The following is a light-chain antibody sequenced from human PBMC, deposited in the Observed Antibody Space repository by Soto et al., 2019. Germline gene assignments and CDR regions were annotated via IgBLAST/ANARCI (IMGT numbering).Light chain of an antibody. CDR3: AAWDDSLNGVV. Sequence: QSVLTQPPSAYGTPGQRVTISCSGSSSNIGSKTVNWYQQLPGTAPKLLIYSNNQRPSGVPDRFSGSKSGTSASLAISGLQSEDEADYHCAAWDDSLNGVVFGGGTKLTVL. J-gene: IGLJ2*01. CDR1: SSNIGSKT. CDR2: SNN. V-gene: IGLV1-44*01.